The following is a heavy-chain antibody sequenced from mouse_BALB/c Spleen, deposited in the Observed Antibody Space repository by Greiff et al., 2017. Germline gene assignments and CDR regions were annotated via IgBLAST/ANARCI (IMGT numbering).Heavy chain of an antibody. V-gene: IGHV2-2*02. CDR2: IWSGGST. J-gene: IGHJ1*01. Sequence: QVQLQQSGPGLVQPSQSLSITCTVSGFSLTSYGVHWVRQSPGKGLEWLGVIWSGGSTDYNAAFISRLSISKDNSKSQVFFKMNSLQANDTAIYYCARGYGLLGFDVWGAGTTVTVSS. D-gene: IGHD1-1*02. CDR1: GFSLTSYG. CDR3: ARGYGLLGFDV.